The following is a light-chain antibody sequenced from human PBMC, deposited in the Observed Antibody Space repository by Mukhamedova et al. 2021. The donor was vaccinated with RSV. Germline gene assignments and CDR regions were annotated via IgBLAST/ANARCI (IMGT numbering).Light chain of an antibody. V-gene: IGKV1-33*01. J-gene: IGKJ2*01. CDR3: PQYDNLPYT. Sequence: WYQRRVHGKAPKVLIYDASNLETGDPSRFSGTGSGPDFTFTISSLQPEAIATYYCPQYDNLPYTFGQGTKLEIK. CDR2: DAS.